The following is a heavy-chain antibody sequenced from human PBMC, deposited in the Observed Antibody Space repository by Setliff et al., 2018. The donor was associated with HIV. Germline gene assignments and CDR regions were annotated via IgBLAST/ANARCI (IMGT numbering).Heavy chain of an antibody. J-gene: IGHJ3*01. CDR1: GYSFSSNW. CDR3: ARVMVGAYDAFDL. V-gene: IGHV5-51*01. Sequence: GESLTISCQSSGYSFSSNWIAWVRQMPGEGLEWMGIIYPGDSDTRYSPSLQGQVSISVDMSLNTAYLQWRSLKASDTAMYYCARVMVGAYDAFDLWGQGTMVTVSS. CDR2: IYPGDSDT. D-gene: IGHD1-26*01.